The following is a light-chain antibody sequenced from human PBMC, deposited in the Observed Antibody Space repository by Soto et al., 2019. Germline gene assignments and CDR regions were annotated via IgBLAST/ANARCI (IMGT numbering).Light chain of an antibody. Sequence: QSALTQPASVSGSPGQSITISCTGTSSDVGCYNLVSWYQQHTGKAPKLMIYEGSKRPTGVSNRFSGSKSGNTASLTIAGLQDEDEADYYCCAYAGSSTWVFGTGTKLTVL. CDR2: EGS. V-gene: IGLV2-23*01. CDR3: CAYAGSSTWV. J-gene: IGLJ1*01. CDR1: SSDVGCYNL.